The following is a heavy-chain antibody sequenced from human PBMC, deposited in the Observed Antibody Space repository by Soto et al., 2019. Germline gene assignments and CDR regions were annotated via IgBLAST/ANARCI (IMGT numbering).Heavy chain of an antibody. J-gene: IGHJ4*02. D-gene: IGHD3-22*01. CDR1: GGTFSSYA. CDR2: IIPIFGTA. CDR3: ARPPNYYDSSGYYGY. V-gene: IGHV1-69*06. Sequence: GASVKVSCKASGGTFSSYAISWVRQAPGQGLEWMGGIIPIFGTANYAQKFQGRVTITADKSTSTAYMELSSLRSEDTAVYYCARPPNYYDSSGYYGYWGQGTLVTVSS.